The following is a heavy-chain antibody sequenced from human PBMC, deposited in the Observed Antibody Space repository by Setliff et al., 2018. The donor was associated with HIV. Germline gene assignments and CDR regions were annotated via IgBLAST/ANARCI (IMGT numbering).Heavy chain of an antibody. D-gene: IGHD3-10*01. CDR2: IYYTGST. CDR1: SGSISTYY. CDR3: ARASTHYFGNNKSSWPDAFDI. V-gene: IGHV4-59*01. Sequence: SETLSLTCTVSSGSISTYYWTWIRQPPGKGLEYIGYIYYTGSTDYNPSLNGRVTISIDMSKSQFSLKLNSVTAADTAVYYCARASTHYFGNNKSSWPDAFDIWGLGTMVT. J-gene: IGHJ3*02.